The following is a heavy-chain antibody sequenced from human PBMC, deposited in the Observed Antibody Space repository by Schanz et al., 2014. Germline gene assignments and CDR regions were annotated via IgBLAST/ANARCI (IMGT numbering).Heavy chain of an antibody. J-gene: IGHJ4*02. V-gene: IGHV3-11*06. Sequence: GQLVQSGGGLVQPGGSLRLSCAASGFTFNDYYMNWIRQAPGKGLEWVSYISGSDNYINYADSVKGRFTISRDNAKNSLFLLMSSLRAEDSAVYYCARGARQYSGSYSPSDYWGQGTLVTVSS. CDR3: ARGARQYSGSYSPSDY. D-gene: IGHD1-26*01. CDR1: GFTFNDYY. CDR2: ISGSDNYI.